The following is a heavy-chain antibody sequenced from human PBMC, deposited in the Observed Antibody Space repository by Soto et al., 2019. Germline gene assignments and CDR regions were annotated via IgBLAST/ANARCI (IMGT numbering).Heavy chain of an antibody. CDR2: TNPNSGGT. V-gene: IGHV1-2*04. CDR3: ARDLSSSSPSYGMDV. D-gene: IGHD6-6*01. J-gene: IGHJ6*02. CDR1: GYTFTGYY. Sequence: ASVKVSCKASGYTFTGYYMHWVRQAPGQGLEWMGWTNPNSGGTNYAQKFQGWVTMTRDTSISTAYMELSRLRSDDTAVYYCARDLSSSSPSYGMDVWGQGTTVTVSS.